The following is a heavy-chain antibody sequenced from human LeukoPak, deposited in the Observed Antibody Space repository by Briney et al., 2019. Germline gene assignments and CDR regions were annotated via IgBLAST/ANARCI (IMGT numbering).Heavy chain of an antibody. J-gene: IGHJ4*02. D-gene: IGHD1-26*01. CDR1: GFTVSSNY. Sequence: GGSLRLSCAASGFTVSSNYMSWVRQAPGKGLEWVSVVYSGGSTNYADSVKGRFTISRDNSKNTLYLQMNSLRVEDTAIYYCARDRPTGSYYSIDYWGQGTLATVSS. CDR2: VYSGGST. V-gene: IGHV3-66*01. CDR3: ARDRPTGSYYSIDY.